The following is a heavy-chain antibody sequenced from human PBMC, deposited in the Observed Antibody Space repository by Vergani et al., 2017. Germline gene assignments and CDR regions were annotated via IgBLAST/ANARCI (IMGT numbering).Heavy chain of an antibody. CDR1: GFTLSDHV. Sequence: EVQLVESGGGLVQPGGSLRLSCAASGFTLSDHVMDWVRQGPGKGLEWVGRSRNKARSYTTEYSASVKGRFTISRDDSRNSLYLQMNSLKTEDTAVYYCARASGLMATRLDYWGQGTLVTVSS. V-gene: IGHV3-72*01. J-gene: IGHJ4*02. CDR2: SRNKARSYTT. CDR3: ARASGLMATRLDY. D-gene: IGHD5-24*01.